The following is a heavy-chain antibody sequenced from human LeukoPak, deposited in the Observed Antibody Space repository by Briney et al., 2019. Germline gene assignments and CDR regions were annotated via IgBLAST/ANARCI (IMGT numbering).Heavy chain of an antibody. CDR2: IKQDGSEK. Sequence: GGSLRLSCAASGFTFSSYWLTWVRQAPGKGLEWVANIKQDGSEKFYVDSVKGRFTISRDNAKNSLYLQMNSLRAEDTAAYYCAREAGYSYGGYAFDIWGQGTMVTVSS. CDR1: GFTFSSYW. J-gene: IGHJ3*02. D-gene: IGHD5-18*01. CDR3: AREAGYSYGGYAFDI. V-gene: IGHV3-7*01.